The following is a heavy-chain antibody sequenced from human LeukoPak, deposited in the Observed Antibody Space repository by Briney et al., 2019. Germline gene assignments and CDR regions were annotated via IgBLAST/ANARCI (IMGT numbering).Heavy chain of an antibody. D-gene: IGHD3-16*02. CDR2: ISGSGGST. V-gene: IGHV3-23*01. CDR3: AESPLMITFGGVIVTGYFDY. Sequence: TGGSLRLSCAASGFTFSSYGMSWVRQAPGKGLEWVSAISGSGGSTYYADSVKGRFTISRDNSKNTLYLQMNSLRAEDTAVYYCAESPLMITFGGVIVTGYFDYWGQGTLVTVSS. CDR1: GFTFSSYG. J-gene: IGHJ4*02.